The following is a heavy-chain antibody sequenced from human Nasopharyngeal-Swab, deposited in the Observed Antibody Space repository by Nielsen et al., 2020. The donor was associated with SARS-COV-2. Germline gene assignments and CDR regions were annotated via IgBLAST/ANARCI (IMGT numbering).Heavy chain of an antibody. CDR1: GVSISSGGYS. CDR3: AREKYYYDSSGYYRWFDP. V-gene: IGHV4-30-2*01. J-gene: IGHJ5*02. D-gene: IGHD3-22*01. CDR2: IYHSGST. Sequence: QTLSLTCAVSGVSISSGGYSWSWIRPPPGKGLVWIGYIYHSGSTYYNPSLKSRVTISVDRSKNQFSLKLSSVTAADTAVYYCAREKYYYDSSGYYRWFDPWGQGTLVTVSS.